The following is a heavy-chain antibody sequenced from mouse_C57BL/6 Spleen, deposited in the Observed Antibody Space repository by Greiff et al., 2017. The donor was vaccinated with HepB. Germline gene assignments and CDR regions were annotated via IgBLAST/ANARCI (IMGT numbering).Heavy chain of an antibody. CDR3: ARRAYYSNYANYAMDY. D-gene: IGHD2-5*01. Sequence: QVQLQQPGAELVMPGASVKLSCKASGYTFTSYWMHWVKQRPGQGLEWIGEIDPSDSYTNYNQKFKGKSTLTVDKSSSTAYMQLSSLTSEDSAVYYCARRAYYSNYANYAMDYWGQGTSVTVSS. J-gene: IGHJ4*01. CDR2: IDPSDSYT. V-gene: IGHV1-69*01. CDR1: GYTFTSYW.